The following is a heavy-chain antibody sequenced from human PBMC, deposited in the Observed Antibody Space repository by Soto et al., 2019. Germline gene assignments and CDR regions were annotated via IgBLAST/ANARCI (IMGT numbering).Heavy chain of an antibody. CDR1: GFTFNSYG. D-gene: IGHD1-26*01. CDR2: ISYDSTKT. V-gene: IGHV3-30*03. J-gene: IGHJ6*02. CDR3: ARTRSAWSDFHYYSLDV. Sequence: GGSLRLSCAASGFTFNSYGMHWVRQGPGNGLEWVAFISYDSTKTYCADSVKGRFTISRDNSNSAQYVQMNSLTGEDTAVYYCARTRSAWSDFHYYSLDVWGQGTTVTVSS.